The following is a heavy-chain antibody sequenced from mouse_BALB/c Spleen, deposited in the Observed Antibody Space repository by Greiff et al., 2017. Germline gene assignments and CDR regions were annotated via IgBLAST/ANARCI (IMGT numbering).Heavy chain of an antibody. Sequence: EVQGVESGGGLVKPGGSLKLSCAASGFTFSSYAMSWVRQSPEKRLEWVAEISSGGSYTYYPDTVTGRFTISRDNAKNTLYLEMSSLRSEDTAMYYCERDGSSSWFAYWGQGTLVTVSA. CDR2: ISSGGSYT. J-gene: IGHJ3*01. CDR1: GFTFSSYA. CDR3: ERDGSSSWFAY. V-gene: IGHV5-9-4*01. D-gene: IGHD1-1*01.